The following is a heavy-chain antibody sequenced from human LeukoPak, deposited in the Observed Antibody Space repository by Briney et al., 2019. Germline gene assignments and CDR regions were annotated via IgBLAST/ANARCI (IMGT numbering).Heavy chain of an antibody. Sequence: PSETPSLTCTLSGGSISSRSSYSGWIRQPPGKGLEWIGSIFYSGSTYYNPSLKSRVTISVDTSKNQLSLKLSSVTAADTAVYYCERQIRITMNVDYWGQGTLVTVSS. CDR2: IFYSGST. V-gene: IGHV4-39*01. CDR1: GGSISSRSSY. D-gene: IGHD3-3*01. CDR3: ERQIRITMNVDY. J-gene: IGHJ4*02.